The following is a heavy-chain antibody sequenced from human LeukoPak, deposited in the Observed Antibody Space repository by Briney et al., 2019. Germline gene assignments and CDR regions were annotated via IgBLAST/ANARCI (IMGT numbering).Heavy chain of an antibody. CDR2: ISWNSGSI. V-gene: IGHV3-9*01. D-gene: IGHD2-2*03. CDR1: GFSFDEHA. CDR3: AKDMGTVVVPAAMGIDY. Sequence: GGSLRLSCAASGFSFDEHAMHWVRQAPGKGLEWVSGISWNSGSIGYADSVRGRLTISRDNTKNSLYLQMNSLRPEDTALYYCAKDMGTVVVPAAMGIDYWGQGTLVTVSS. J-gene: IGHJ4*02.